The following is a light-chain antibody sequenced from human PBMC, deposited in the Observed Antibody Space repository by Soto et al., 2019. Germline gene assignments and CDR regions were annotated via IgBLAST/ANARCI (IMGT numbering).Light chain of an antibody. J-gene: IGLJ2*01. CDR2: DVS. CDR3: SSYTSSSTLV. CDR1: SSDVGGYNY. V-gene: IGLV2-14*01. Sequence: QSALTQPASVSGSPGQSITISCTGTSSDVGGYNYVSWYQQHPGKAPKLMIYDVSNRPPGVSNRFSGSKSGNTASLTISGLQAEDGADYYCSSYTSSSTLVFGGGTKLTVL.